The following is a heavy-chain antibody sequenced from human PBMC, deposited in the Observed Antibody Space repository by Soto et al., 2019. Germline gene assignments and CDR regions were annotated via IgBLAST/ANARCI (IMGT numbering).Heavy chain of an antibody. D-gene: IGHD3-22*01. Sequence: EVQLVESGGGLVQPGGSLKVSCAASGFTFSGSAMHWVRQASGKGLEWVGRVRSKANSYATAYAASVKGRFTISRDDSKNTAYLQMNSLQTEDRAVYYCIRRSQDDSSGYFANWGQGTLVTVST. CDR3: IRRSQDDSSGYFAN. CDR2: VRSKANSYAT. CDR1: GFTFSGSA. J-gene: IGHJ4*02. V-gene: IGHV3-73*02.